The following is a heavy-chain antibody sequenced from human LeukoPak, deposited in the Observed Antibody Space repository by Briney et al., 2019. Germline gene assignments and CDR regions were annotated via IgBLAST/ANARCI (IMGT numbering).Heavy chain of an antibody. J-gene: IGHJ5*02. Sequence: GGSLRLSCTVSGFTVSSNYMSWVRQAPGKGLVWVSVIYSGGSAYYADSVKGRFTISRDNSKNTLYLQMNSLRAEDTAVYYCARDDKGVAHGFDPWGQGTLVTVSS. V-gene: IGHV3-53*01. CDR1: GFTVSSNY. CDR3: ARDDKGVAHGFDP. CDR2: IYSGGSA. D-gene: IGHD3-10*01.